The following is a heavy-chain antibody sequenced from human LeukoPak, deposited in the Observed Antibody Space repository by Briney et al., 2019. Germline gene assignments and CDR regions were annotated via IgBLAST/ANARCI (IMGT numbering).Heavy chain of an antibody. Sequence: GASVKVSGKASGYTFTSYYMHWLRQAPGQGREGMGIINPSVGSTSYAQKFHGRVTMTRDTSTSTVYMELSSLRSEDTAVYYCARGGWAVAATRFYYYYGMDVWGQGTPVTVSS. J-gene: IGHJ6*02. V-gene: IGHV1-46*01. D-gene: IGHD6-19*01. CDR3: ARGGWAVAATRFYYYYGMDV. CDR1: GYTFTSYY. CDR2: INPSVGST.